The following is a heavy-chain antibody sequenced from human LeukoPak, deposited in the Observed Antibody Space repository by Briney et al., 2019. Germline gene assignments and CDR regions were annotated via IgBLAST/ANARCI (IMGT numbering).Heavy chain of an antibody. J-gene: IGHJ4*02. D-gene: IGHD1-26*01. V-gene: IGHV3-21*01. CDR1: GFTFSSYS. CDR2: ISSSSSYI. Sequence: GGSLRLSCAASGFTFSSYSMNWVRQAPGKGLEWVSSISSSSSYIYYADSVKGRFTISRDNAKNSLYLQMNSLRAEDTAVYYCASLTDIEAGAVRYWGQGTLVTVSS. CDR3: ASLTDIEAGAVRY.